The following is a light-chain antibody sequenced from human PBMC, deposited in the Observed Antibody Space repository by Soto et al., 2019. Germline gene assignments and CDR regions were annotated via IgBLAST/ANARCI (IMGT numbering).Light chain of an antibody. CDR1: QSISNH. Sequence: DIQMTQSPSSLSASVEDRVIITCRASQSISNHLNWYQQKPGKAPKLLIYDASSLESGVPSRFSGRGSGTEFTLTISNLQPEDFATYYCLQHNSFPRTFGQGTKVDNK. V-gene: IGKV1-17*02. CDR3: LQHNSFPRT. J-gene: IGKJ1*01. CDR2: DAS.